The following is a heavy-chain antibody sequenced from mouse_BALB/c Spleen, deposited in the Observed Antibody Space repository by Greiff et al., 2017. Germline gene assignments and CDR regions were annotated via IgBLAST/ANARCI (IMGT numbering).Heavy chain of an antibody. Sequence: EVQLQQSGAELVRSGASVKLSCTASGFNIKDYYMHWVKQRPEQGLEWIGWIDPENGDTEYAPKFQGKATMTADTSSNTAYLQLSSLTSEDTAVYYCNGYYGSSYYFDYWGQRTTLTVSS. CDR1: GFNIKDYY. CDR2: IDPENGDT. V-gene: IGHV14-4*02. D-gene: IGHD1-1*01. J-gene: IGHJ2*01. CDR3: NGYYGSSYYFDY.